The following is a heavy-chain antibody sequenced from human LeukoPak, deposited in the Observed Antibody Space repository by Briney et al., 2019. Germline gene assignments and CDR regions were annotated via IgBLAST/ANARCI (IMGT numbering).Heavy chain of an antibody. Sequence: GGSLRLSCAASGFTFSWYWMSWVRQPPGKGLEWVANIKRDGSEQYYVDSVKGRFTISRDNAKNLVYLQMSSLRAEDTAVYYCASTPIVVVPAASQRTFDYWGQGTLVTVSS. CDR2: IKRDGSEQ. CDR3: ASTPIVVVPAASQRTFDY. V-gene: IGHV3-7*01. D-gene: IGHD2-2*01. J-gene: IGHJ4*02. CDR1: GFTFSWYW.